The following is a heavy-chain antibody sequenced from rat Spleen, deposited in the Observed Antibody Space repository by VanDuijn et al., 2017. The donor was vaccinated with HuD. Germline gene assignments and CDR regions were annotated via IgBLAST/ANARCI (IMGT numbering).Heavy chain of an antibody. CDR2: MRYDGDT. V-gene: IGHV2S30*01. D-gene: IGHD1-12*02. CDR3: TRDDGYDGSPYWYFDF. Sequence: QVQLKESGPGLVQPSQTLSLTCTVSGFSLTGNNVHWVRQPPGKGREGMGIMRYDGDTNYNSALKSRLSISRDTSKNQVFLKMNSLQTDDTAIYYCTRDDGYDGSPYWYFDFWGPGTMVTVSS. CDR1: GFSLTGNN. J-gene: IGHJ1*01.